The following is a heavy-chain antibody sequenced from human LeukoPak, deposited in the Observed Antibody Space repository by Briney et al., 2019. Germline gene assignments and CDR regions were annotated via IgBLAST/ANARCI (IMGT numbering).Heavy chain of an antibody. V-gene: IGHV1-46*01. Sequence: GASVKVSCKASGYILSSYNMHWVRQAPGQGLEWLGIINPSGGDTKYAEKFQGRVTLTRDKSTSTVYMELSSLTSDDTAVYYCASGYCGGDCYSGWFDPWGQGTLVTVSS. CDR2: INPSGGDT. J-gene: IGHJ5*02. CDR1: GYILSSYN. CDR3: ASGYCGGDCYSGWFDP. D-gene: IGHD2-21*02.